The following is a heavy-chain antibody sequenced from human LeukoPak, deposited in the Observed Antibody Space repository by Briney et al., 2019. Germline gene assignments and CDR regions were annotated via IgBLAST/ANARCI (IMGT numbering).Heavy chain of an antibody. J-gene: IGHJ3*02. Sequence: SETLSLTCTVSGGSISSGGYYWSWIRQHPGKGLEWIGYIYYSGNTYYTPSLKSRVTISVDTSKNQFSLKLSSVTAADTAVYYCARGLGTGAFDIWGQGTMVTVSS. CDR3: ARGLGTGAFDI. D-gene: IGHD3/OR15-3a*01. CDR1: GGSISSGGYY. CDR2: IYYSGNT. V-gene: IGHV4-31*03.